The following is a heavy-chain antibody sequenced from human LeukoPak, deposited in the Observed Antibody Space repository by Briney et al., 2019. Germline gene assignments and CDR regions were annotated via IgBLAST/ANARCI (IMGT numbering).Heavy chain of an antibody. CDR2: FYPEDGET. D-gene: IGHD3-9*01. Sequence: ASVKVSCKVSGYTLTELSMHWVRQAPGKGLEWMGGFYPEDGETIYAQKFQGRVTMTEDTSTDTAYMELSSLRSEDTAVYYCATGKKLRYFDWFRGAFDIWGQGTMVTVSS. CDR1: GYTLTELS. V-gene: IGHV1-24*01. J-gene: IGHJ3*02. CDR3: ATGKKLRYFDWFRGAFDI.